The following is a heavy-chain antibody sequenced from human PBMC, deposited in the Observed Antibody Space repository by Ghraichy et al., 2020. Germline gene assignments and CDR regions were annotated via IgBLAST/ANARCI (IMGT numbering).Heavy chain of an antibody. D-gene: IGHD5-12*01. CDR2: IKQDGSEK. V-gene: IGHV3-7*01. CDR1: GFTFSSYC. CDR3: ARTGSMSGYDSRYYYYGMDV. Sequence: GGSLRLSCAASGFTFSSYCMSWVRQAPGKGLEWVANIKQDGSEKYYVDSVKGRFTISRDNAKNSLYLQMNSLRAEDTAVYYCARTGSMSGYDSRYYYYGMDVWGQGTTVTVSS. J-gene: IGHJ6*02.